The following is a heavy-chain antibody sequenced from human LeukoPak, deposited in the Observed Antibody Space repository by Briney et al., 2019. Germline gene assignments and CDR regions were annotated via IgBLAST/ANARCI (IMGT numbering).Heavy chain of an antibody. CDR3: ARTRGSYNYYYYYMDV. CDR2: IWYDGSNK. J-gene: IGHJ6*03. D-gene: IGHD3-16*01. CDR1: GFTFSSYG. V-gene: IGHV3-33*01. Sequence: PGRSLRLSCAASGFTFSSYGMHWVRQAPGKGLEWVAVIWYDGSNKYYADSVKGRFTISRDNSKNTLYLQMNSLRAEDTAVYYCARTRGSYNYYYYYMDVWGKGTTVTVSS.